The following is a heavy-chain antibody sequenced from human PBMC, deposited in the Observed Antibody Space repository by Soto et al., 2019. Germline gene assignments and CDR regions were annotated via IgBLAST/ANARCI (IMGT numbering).Heavy chain of an antibody. CDR3: ARKLAAARTIPYYYYYMDV. Sequence: ELQLVESGGGLVKPGGSLRLSCAASGFTFSSNSMNWVRQAPGKGLEWVSSISSSSSYIYYADSVKGRFTISRDNAKNSLYLQMNSLRADDTAVYYCARKLAAARTIPYYYYYMDVWGKGTTVTVSS. D-gene: IGHD6-13*01. V-gene: IGHV3-21*01. J-gene: IGHJ6*03. CDR1: GFTFSSNS. CDR2: ISSSSSYI.